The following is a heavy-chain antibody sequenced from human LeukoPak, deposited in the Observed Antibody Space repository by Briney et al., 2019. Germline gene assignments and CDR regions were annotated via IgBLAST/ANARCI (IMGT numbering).Heavy chain of an antibody. D-gene: IGHD5-12*01. CDR3: ASVYSGYLGYFDY. CDR2: IYYSGST. V-gene: IGHV4-39*07. CDR1: GGSISSSSYY. J-gene: IGHJ4*02. Sequence: SETLSLTCTVSGGSISSSSYYWGWIRQPPGKGLEWIGSIYYSGSTYYNPSLKSRVTISVDTSKNQFSLKLSSVTAADTAVYYCASVYSGYLGYFDYWGQGTLVTVSS.